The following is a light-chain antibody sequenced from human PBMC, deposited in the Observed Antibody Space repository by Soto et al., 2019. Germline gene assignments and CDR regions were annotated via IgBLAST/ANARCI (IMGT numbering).Light chain of an antibody. CDR3: QQYYSTPPYT. CDR2: WAS. Sequence: DIVMTQSPDSLAVSLGERATINCKSSPSILYRSNNKTYLAWYLQKPGQPPKLLISWASIRESGVPDRISGSGSGTDFTLTISSLQAEDVAVYYCQQYYSTPPYTFGQGTKVEIK. V-gene: IGKV4-1*01. CDR1: PSILYRSNNKTY. J-gene: IGKJ2*01.